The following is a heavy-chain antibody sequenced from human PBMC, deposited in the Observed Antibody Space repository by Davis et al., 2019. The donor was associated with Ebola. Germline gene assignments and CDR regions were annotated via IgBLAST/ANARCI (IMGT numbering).Heavy chain of an antibody. CDR3: ARSGFSCRVVKYHYGMDV. V-gene: IGHV3-23*01. CDR1: VITFSSYA. J-gene: IGHJ6*04. CDR2: ISGSGGTT. D-gene: IGHD3-3*01. Sequence: GESLKISCADSVITFSSYAMTWVRQAPGKGLEWVSAISGSGGTTYYAGSVKGRFTISRDNAKKTMYLQMNSLRAEDTAVYYWARSGFSCRVVKYHYGMDVWGKGTTVTVSS.